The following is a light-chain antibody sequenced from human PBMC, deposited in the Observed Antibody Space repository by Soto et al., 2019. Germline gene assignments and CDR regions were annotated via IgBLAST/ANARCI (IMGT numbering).Light chain of an antibody. CDR1: QSISRS. V-gene: IGKV3-15*01. CDR2: DAS. J-gene: IGKJ4*01. CDR3: QQYGNSPLT. Sequence: EIVLTQSPAILSVSPGERATLSCRASQSISRSLAWYQQKPGQAPRLLISDASTRATGIPARFSGSGSGTDFTLTISRLEPEDFAVYFCQQYGNSPLTFGGGTKVDIK.